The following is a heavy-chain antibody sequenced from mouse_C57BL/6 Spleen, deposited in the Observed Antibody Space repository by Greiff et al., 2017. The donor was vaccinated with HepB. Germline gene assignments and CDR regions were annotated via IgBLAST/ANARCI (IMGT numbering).Heavy chain of an antibody. J-gene: IGHJ2*01. Sequence: EVKVEESGGGLVQPGGSMKLSCVASGFTFSNYWMNWVRQSPEKGLEWFAQIRLKSDNYATHYAESVKGRFTISRDDSKSSVYLQMNNLRAEDTGIYYCTQALDYWGQGTTLTVSS. CDR1: GFTFSNYW. CDR3: TQALDY. D-gene: IGHD3-2*02. CDR2: IRLKSDNYAT. V-gene: IGHV6-3*01.